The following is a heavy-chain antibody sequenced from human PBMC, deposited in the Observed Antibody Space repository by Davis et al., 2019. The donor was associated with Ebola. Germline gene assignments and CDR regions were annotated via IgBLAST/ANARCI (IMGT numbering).Heavy chain of an antibody. V-gene: IGHV3-7*01. J-gene: IGHJ4*02. Sequence: PGGSLRLSCTPSGFSVRNYGMHWVRQAPGKGLEWVANINQDGSEKNYVDSVKGRFIISRDNAENSLDLQMNSLRAEDTAVYYCARGGMVRGVITNYWGQGTLVTVSS. D-gene: IGHD3-10*01. CDR1: GFSVRNYG. CDR2: INQDGSEK. CDR3: ARGGMVRGVITNY.